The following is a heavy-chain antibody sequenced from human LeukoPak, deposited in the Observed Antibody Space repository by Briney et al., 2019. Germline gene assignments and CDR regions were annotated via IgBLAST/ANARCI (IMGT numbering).Heavy chain of an antibody. CDR3: AREDGGSQNGAFDY. V-gene: IGHV1-8*02. CDR1: GYTFTSYD. D-gene: IGHD2-15*01. Sequence: ASVKVSCKASGYTFTSYDINWVRQATGQGLEWMGWMNPNSDNTGYAQKFQGRVTMTRNTSISTAYMELSSLRSEDTAVYYCAREDGGSQNGAFDYWGQGTLVAVSS. J-gene: IGHJ4*02. CDR2: MNPNSDNT.